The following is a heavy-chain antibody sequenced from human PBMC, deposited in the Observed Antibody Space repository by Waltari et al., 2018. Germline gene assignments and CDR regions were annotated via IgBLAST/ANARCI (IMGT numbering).Heavy chain of an antibody. J-gene: IGHJ4*02. D-gene: IGHD5-12*01. CDR2: INHSGST. V-gene: IGHV4-34*01. CDR1: GGSFSGYY. Sequence: QVQLQQWGAGLLKPSETLSLTCAVYGGSFSGYYWSWIRQPPGKGLEWIGEINHSGSTNYNPSLKSRVTISVDTSKNQFSLKLSSVTAADTAVYYCARRLPLGYFDYWGQGTLVTVSS. CDR3: ARRLPLGYFDY.